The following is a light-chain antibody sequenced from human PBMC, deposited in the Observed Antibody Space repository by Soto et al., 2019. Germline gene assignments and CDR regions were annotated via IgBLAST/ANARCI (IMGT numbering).Light chain of an antibody. CDR3: QTYDNNSDYV. CDR2: SDN. V-gene: IGLV1-40*01. CDR1: SSNIGAGYV. J-gene: IGLJ1*01. Sequence: VLTQPPSVSGAPGQRVTISCTGSSSNIGAGYVVHWYQQLPGAAPKLLIFSDNNRPSGVPDRFSGSKSGISASLAITGLQTEDEADYYCQTYDNNSDYVFGTGTKVTVL.